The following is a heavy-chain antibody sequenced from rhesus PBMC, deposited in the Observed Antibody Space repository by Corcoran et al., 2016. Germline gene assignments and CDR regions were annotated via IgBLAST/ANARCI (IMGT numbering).Heavy chain of an antibody. CDR2: IHGNSGST. V-gene: IGHV4-76*01. J-gene: IGHJ4*01. D-gene: IGHD3-16*01. CDR3: ARDGYYYSGTYPLDY. CDR1: GDSISSGYV. Sequence: QVQLQESGPGVVKPSETLSLTCAVSGDSISSGYVWSWIRQSPGKGLEWIGYIHGNSGSTNYNPSLKNRVTISEDASKNQFSLKLISVTAADTAVYYCARDGYYYSGTYPLDYWGQGVLVTVSS.